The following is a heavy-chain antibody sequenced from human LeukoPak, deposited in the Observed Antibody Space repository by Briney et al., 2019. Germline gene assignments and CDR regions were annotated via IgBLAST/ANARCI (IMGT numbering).Heavy chain of an antibody. CDR1: GGSISSSLYY. J-gene: IGHJ4*02. CDR3: ARAMSIAARLQTIFDY. Sequence: SETLSLTCTVSGGSISSSLYYWGWLRQPPGKGLEWIGTIYYRGSTYYKPSLKSRVTISVDTSKNQFSLKLRSVTATDTAVYYCARAMSIAARLQTIFDYWGQGTLVTVSS. D-gene: IGHD6-6*01. CDR2: IYYRGST. V-gene: IGHV4-39*01.